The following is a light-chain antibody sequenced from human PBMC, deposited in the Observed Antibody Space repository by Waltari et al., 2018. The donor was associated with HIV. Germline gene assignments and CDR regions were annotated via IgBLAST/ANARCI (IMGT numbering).Light chain of an antibody. Sequence: SALTQPASVSGSPGQSITTSCTGTSSDFGSYNLVSWYQHHPGKAPKLRIFEVTKRPSGVSNRFSGSKSGNTASLTISGLQADDEADYYCCSYAGSSAFVFGTGTKVTVL. CDR2: EVT. CDR3: CSYAGSSAFV. CDR1: SSDFGSYNL. J-gene: IGLJ1*01. V-gene: IGLV2-23*02.